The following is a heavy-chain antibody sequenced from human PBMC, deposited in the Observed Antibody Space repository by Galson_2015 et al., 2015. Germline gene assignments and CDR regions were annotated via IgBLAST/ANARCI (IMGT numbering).Heavy chain of an antibody. CDR2: IYYSGST. CDR3: ARRGGGSSSRLDAFDI. J-gene: IGHJ3*02. Sequence: ETLSLTCTVSGGSISSYYWSWIRPPPGKGLEWIGYIYYSGSTNYNPSLKSRVTISVDTSKNQFSLKLSSVTAADTAVYYCARRGGGSSSRLDAFDIWGQGTMVTVSS. V-gene: IGHV4-59*01. D-gene: IGHD2-15*01. CDR1: GGSISSYY.